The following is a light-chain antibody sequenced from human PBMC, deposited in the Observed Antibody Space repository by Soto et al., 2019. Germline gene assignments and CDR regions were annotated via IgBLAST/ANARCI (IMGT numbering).Light chain of an antibody. CDR2: EGS. Sequence: QSALTQPASVSGSPGQSITISCTGTSSDVGSYNLVSWYQQHPGKAPKLMSYEGSKRPSGVSNRFSGSKSGNTASLTISGLQAEDEAEYYCCSYAGSSTFYVFGTGTKLIVL. J-gene: IGLJ1*01. V-gene: IGLV2-23*01. CDR3: CSYAGSSTFYV. CDR1: SSDVGSYNL.